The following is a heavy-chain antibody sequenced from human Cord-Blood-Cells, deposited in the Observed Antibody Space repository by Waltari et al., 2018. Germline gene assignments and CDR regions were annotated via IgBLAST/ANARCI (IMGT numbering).Heavy chain of an antibody. D-gene: IGHD3-9*01. Sequence: QLQLQESGPGLVKPSETLSLTCTVSGGSLSSSRYYWGWIRQPPGKGLEWIGSIYYSGSTYYNPARKRRFTISVDTSKNQCSLKRSAVTAADTAVYYCAMSYYDILTGYPQFDYWGQGTLVTVSS. CDR1: GGSLSSSRYY. J-gene: IGHJ4*02. CDR2: IYYSGST. V-gene: IGHV4-39*01. CDR3: AMSYYDILTGYPQFDY.